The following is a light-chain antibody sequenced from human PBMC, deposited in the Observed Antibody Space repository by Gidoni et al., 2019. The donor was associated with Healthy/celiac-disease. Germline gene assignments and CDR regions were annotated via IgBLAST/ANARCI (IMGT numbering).Light chain of an antibody. Sequence: QSVLTQPPSVSGAPGQRVTLACTGSSSNIGAGYDVHWYQQLPGTAPNLLIYGNSNRPSGVPDRFSGSKSGTSASLAITGLQAEDEADYYCQSYDSSLSVGVFGGGTKLTVL. CDR1: SSNIGAGYD. CDR3: QSYDSSLSVGV. V-gene: IGLV1-40*01. J-gene: IGLJ3*02. CDR2: GNS.